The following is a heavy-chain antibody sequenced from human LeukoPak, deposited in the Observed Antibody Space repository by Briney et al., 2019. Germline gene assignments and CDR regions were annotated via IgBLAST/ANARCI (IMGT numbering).Heavy chain of an antibody. D-gene: IGHD2-2*01. CDR1: GGSISSYY. J-gene: IGHJ4*02. V-gene: IGHV4-34*01. CDR3: AVLGYCSSTSCYDY. Sequence: SETLSLTCTVSGGSISSYYWSWIRQPPGKGLEWIGEINHSGSTNYNPSLKSRVTISVDTSKNQFSLKLSSVTAADTAVYYCAVLGYCSSTSCYDYWGQGTLVTVSS. CDR2: INHSGST.